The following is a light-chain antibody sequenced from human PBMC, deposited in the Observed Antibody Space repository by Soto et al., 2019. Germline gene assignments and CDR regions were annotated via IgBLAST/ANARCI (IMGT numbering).Light chain of an antibody. Sequence: EIVMTQSPATLSVSPGERATLSCRASQSVSSNLAWYQQKPGQAPRLLIYGASTRATGIPARFSGSGSGTEFTLTISRLQSEDFAVYYRQQYNNWPRYTFAQGTKLEIK. V-gene: IGKV3-15*01. CDR1: QSVSSN. CDR3: QQYNNWPRYT. J-gene: IGKJ2*01. CDR2: GAS.